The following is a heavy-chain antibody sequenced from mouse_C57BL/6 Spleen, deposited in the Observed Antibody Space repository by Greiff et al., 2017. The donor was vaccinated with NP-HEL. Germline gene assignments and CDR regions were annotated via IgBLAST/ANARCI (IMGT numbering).Heavy chain of an antibody. D-gene: IGHD1-1*01. J-gene: IGHJ4*01. V-gene: IGHV5-16*01. CDR2: INYDGSST. CDR1: GFTFSDYY. CDR3: AREGGSSYYAMDY. Sequence: DVQLQESEGGLVQPGSSMKLSCTASGFTFSDYYMAWVRQVPEKGLEWVAYINYDGSSTYYLDSLKSRFIISRDNAKNILYLQMSSLKSEDTATDYCAREGGSSYYAMDYWGQGTSVTVSS.